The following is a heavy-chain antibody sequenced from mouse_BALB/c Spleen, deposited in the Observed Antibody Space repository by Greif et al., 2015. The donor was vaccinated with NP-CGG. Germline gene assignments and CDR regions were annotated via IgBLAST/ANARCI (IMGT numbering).Heavy chain of an antibody. V-gene: IGHV1-69*02. D-gene: IGHD2-1*01. CDR3: TRWRNGNYVWYFDV. J-gene: IGHJ1*01. CDR1: GYTFTSYW. Sequence: VQLQQSGAELVRPGASVKLSCKASGYTFTSYWVNWVKQRPGQGLEWIGNIYPSDSYTNYNQKFKDKATLTVDKSSSTAYMQLSSPTSEDSAVYYCTRWRNGNYVWYFDVWGAGTTVTVSS. CDR2: IYPSDSYT.